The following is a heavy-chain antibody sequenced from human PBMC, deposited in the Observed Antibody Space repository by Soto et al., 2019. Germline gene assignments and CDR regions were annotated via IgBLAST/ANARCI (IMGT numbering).Heavy chain of an antibody. CDR1: GFTFSHAW. V-gene: IGHV3-15*01. D-gene: IGHD2-15*01. CDR3: CVVKRRDQYSTSGYWFDP. J-gene: IGHJ5*02. CDR2: IKSKADGETK. Sequence: LRLSCAASGFTFSHAWMSWVRQAPGKGLEWVGRIKSKADGETKDYGAPVRGRFTISRDDSKDTLYLQMNSLRIEDTAVYYCCVVKRRDQYSTSGYWFDPWGPGTLVTVSS.